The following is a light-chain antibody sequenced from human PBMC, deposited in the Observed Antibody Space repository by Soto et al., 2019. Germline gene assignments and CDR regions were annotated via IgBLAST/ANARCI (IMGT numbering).Light chain of an antibody. V-gene: IGLV2-14*01. CDR1: TSDIGDYNY. CDR3: TSWGI. Sequence: QSALTQPASVSGSPGQSITISCTGTTSDIGDYNYVSWYQHLPDKVPKLIISLVSNRPSGVSNRFSGSKSGNTASLTISGLQAEDDGDYYCTSWGIFGPGTTLTVL. J-gene: IGLJ1*01. CDR2: LVS.